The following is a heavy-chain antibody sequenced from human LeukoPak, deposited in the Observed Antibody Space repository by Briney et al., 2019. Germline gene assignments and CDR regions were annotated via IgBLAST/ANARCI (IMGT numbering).Heavy chain of an antibody. CDR1: GYSFTSYW. CDR2: IYPGDSDT. D-gene: IGHD3-10*01. J-gene: IGHJ4*02. V-gene: IGHV5-51*01. CDR3: ARRGSGSYYLHYFDY. Sequence: GESLKISCKGSGYSFTSYWIGWERQMPGKGLEGMGIIYPGDSDTRYSPSFQGQVTISADKSISTAYLQWSSLKASDTAMYYCARRGSGSYYLHYFDYWGQGTLVTVSS.